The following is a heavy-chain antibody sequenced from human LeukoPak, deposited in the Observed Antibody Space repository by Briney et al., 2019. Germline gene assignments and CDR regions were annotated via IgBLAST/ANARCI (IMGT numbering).Heavy chain of an antibody. Sequence: GGSLRLSCAASGFTFSSYGMHWVRQAPGKGLEWVAVISYDGSNKYYADSVKGRFTISIDNSKNTLYLQMNSLRAEDTAVYYCAKGHYMDVWGKGTTVTVSS. CDR2: ISYDGSNK. J-gene: IGHJ6*03. CDR3: AKGHYMDV. V-gene: IGHV3-30*18. CDR1: GFTFSSYG.